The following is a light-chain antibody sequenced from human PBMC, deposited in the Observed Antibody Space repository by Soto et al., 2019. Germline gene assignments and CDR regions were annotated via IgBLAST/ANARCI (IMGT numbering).Light chain of an antibody. V-gene: IGKV4-1*01. CDR3: QQYHSPPVT. J-gene: IGKJ4*01. Sequence: DIVMTQSPDSLAVSLGEGATINCKSSQSVFKSSDNKNYLAWYQQKPGQSPKLLIYLASIRESGVPDRFSGSGSGTDFTLTISSLQAEDVAAYYCQQYHSPPVTFGGGTKVEIK. CDR2: LAS. CDR1: QSVFKSSDNKNY.